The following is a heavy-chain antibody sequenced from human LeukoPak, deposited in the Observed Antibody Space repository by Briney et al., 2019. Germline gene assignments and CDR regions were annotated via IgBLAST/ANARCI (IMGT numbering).Heavy chain of an antibody. D-gene: IGHD6-13*01. V-gene: IGHV4-59*08. Sequence: SETLSLTCTVSGGSISSYYWSWIRQPPGKGLEWIGYIYYSGSSNYNPSLKSRVTISVDTSKNQFSLKLSSVTAADTAVYYCARLRVGIAAAGSNHYYMDVWGKGTTVTVSS. CDR3: ARLRVGIAAAGSNHYYMDV. CDR2: IYYSGSS. J-gene: IGHJ6*03. CDR1: GGSISSYY.